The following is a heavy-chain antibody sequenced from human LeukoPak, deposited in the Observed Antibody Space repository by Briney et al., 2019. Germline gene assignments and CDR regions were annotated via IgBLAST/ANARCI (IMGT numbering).Heavy chain of an antibody. Sequence: GGTLRLSCAASGFTFSSYGKHWVRQAPGKGLELVAFIRYDGSNKYYADSVMGRFTISRDNSKNTLYLQMNSLRAEDTAVYYCAKVRIAAPPPGDYWGQGTLVTVSS. CDR2: IRYDGSNK. V-gene: IGHV3-30*02. CDR1: GFTFSSYG. D-gene: IGHD6-13*01. J-gene: IGHJ4*02. CDR3: AKVRIAAPPPGDY.